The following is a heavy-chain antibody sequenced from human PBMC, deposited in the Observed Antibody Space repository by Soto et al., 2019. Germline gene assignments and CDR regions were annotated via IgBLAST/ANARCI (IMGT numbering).Heavy chain of an antibody. D-gene: IGHD1-7*01. CDR2: ISSTTNYI. Sequence: GGSLRLSCAASGFTFTRYSMNWVRQAPGKGLEWVSSISSTTNYIYYGDSMKGRFTISRDNAKNSLYLEMNSLRAEDTAVYYCARESEELTSNFGYCGQGTLVTVSS. CDR1: GFTFTRYS. V-gene: IGHV3-21*06. J-gene: IGHJ4*02. CDR3: ARESEELTSNFGY.